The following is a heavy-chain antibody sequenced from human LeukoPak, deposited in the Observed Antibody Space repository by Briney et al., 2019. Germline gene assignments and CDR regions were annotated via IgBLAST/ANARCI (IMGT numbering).Heavy chain of an antibody. Sequence: GGSLRLACAASGFTFRNYWMSWVRHAPGKGLEWVVNIKQDGSEKYYVDSVKGRFTISRDNAKNSLYLQMNSLRTDDTAVYFCEREGPFDFWGQGTLVTVSS. CDR1: GFTFRNYW. V-gene: IGHV3-7*01. CDR2: IKQDGSEK. CDR3: EREGPFDF. J-gene: IGHJ4*02.